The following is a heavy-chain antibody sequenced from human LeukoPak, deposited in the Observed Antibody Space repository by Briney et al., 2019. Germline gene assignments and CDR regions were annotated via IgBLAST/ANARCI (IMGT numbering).Heavy chain of an antibody. CDR3: ARGKRVWFGELMTSFSYFYIDV. J-gene: IGHJ6*03. D-gene: IGHD3-10*01. Sequence: PSETLSLTCAVNGGSFSDYLWTWIRQSPGKGLEWIGEINQGGRTNFNPSLKSRVTISADRSKYHFSLTLRPVTAADTAVYYCARGKRVWFGELMTSFSYFYIDVWGRGTTVIVSS. V-gene: IGHV4-34*01. CDR2: INQGGRT. CDR1: GGSFSDYL.